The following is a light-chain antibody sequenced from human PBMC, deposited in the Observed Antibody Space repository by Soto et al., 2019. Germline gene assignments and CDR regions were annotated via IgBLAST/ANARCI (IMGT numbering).Light chain of an antibody. CDR1: SSDVGGYNY. Sequence: QSALTQPPSASGSPGQSVTISCTGTSSDVGGYNYVSWYQQHPGKAPKLMIYEVSKRPSGVPDRFSGSKSGNTASLTVSGLQAEDEADYYCSSYAGSNIYVFGNGTKLTVL. CDR3: SSYAGSNIYV. J-gene: IGLJ1*01. CDR2: EVS. V-gene: IGLV2-8*01.